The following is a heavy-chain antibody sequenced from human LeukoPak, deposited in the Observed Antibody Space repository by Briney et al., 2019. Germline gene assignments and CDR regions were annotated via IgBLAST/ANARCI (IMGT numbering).Heavy chain of an antibody. V-gene: IGHV1-18*01. J-gene: IGHJ4*02. CDR2: ISAYNGNT. Sequence: ASVKVSCKASGYTFTSYGISWVRQAPGQGLEWMGWISAYNGNTNYAQKLQGRVTMTTDTSTSTAYKELRSLRSDDTAVYYCARDGDILTGYSYFDYWGQGTLVTVSS. D-gene: IGHD3-9*01. CDR3: ARDGDILTGYSYFDY. CDR1: GYTFTSYG.